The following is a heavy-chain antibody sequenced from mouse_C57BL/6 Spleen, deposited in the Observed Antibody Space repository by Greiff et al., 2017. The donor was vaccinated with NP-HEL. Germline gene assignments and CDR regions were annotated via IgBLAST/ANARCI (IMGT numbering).Heavy chain of an antibody. CDR2: IHPSRGHT. CDR3: ALITSMDY. D-gene: IGHD1-1*01. J-gene: IGHJ4*01. Sequence: HVQLQQSGAELARPGASVKMSCKASGSTFTSYTMHWVKQRPGQGLEWIGYIHPSRGHTKYNQKFKDKATLTADKSSSTAYMQLSSLASEDSAVYYCALITSMDYWGQGTSVTVSA. CDR1: GSTFTSYT. V-gene: IGHV1-4*01.